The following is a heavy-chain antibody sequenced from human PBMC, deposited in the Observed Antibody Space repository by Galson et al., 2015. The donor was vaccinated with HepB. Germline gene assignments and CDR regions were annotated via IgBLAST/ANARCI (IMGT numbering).Heavy chain of an antibody. CDR3: ARDYQLDSSSYYGDY. CDR2: IIPIFGTA. CDR1: GYTFTGYY. Sequence: SVKVSCKASGYTFTGYYMHWVRQAPGQGLEWMGGIIPIFGTANYAQKFQGRVTITADESTSTAYMELSSLRSEDTAVYYCARDYQLDSSSYYGDYWGQGTLVTVSS. J-gene: IGHJ4*02. D-gene: IGHD3-22*01. V-gene: IGHV1-69*13.